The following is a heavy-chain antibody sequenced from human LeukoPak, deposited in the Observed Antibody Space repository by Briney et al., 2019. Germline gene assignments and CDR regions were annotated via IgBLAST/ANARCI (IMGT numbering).Heavy chain of an antibody. CDR2: IKQDGSEK. J-gene: IGHJ6*03. Sequence: GGSLRLSCAASGFTFDDYGMSWVRQAPGKGLEWVANIKQDGSEKYYVDSVKGRFTISRDNTKNSLYLQMNSLRVEDTAVYYCARESMTDFYYHMDVWGKGTTVTVSS. V-gene: IGHV3-7*01. CDR1: GFTFDDYG. CDR3: ARESMTDFYYHMDV.